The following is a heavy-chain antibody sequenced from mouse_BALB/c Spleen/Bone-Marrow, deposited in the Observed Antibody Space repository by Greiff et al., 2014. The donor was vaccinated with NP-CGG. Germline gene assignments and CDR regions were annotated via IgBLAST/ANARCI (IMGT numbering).Heavy chain of an antibody. Sequence: VQLQQSGPELVRPGVPVKISCKGSGYTFTDYAMHWVKQSHAKSLEWIGVISTYSGNTNYNQKFKGKATMTVDKSSSTAYMELARLTSEDSAIYYCARYGYGSSYYAMDYWGQGTSVTVSS. CDR3: ARYGYGSSYYAMDY. CDR2: ISTYSGNT. CDR1: GYTFTDYA. D-gene: IGHD1-1*01. V-gene: IGHV1-67*01. J-gene: IGHJ4*01.